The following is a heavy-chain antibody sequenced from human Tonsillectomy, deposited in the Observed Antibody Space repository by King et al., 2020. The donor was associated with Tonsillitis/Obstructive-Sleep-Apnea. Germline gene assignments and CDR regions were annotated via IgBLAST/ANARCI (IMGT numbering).Heavy chain of an antibody. CDR1: GGSFSGYY. D-gene: IGHD1-26*01. V-gene: IGHV4-34*01. J-gene: IGHJ4*02. Sequence: VQLQQWGAGLLKPSETLSLTCAVYGGSFSGYYWSWIRQPPGKGLEWIGKIKHSGSTNYNPSLKSRVTISVDTSKNQFSLKLSAVTAADTAVYYCARDFPVGATHGWDYWGQGTLVTVSS. CDR3: ARDFPVGATHGWDY. CDR2: IKHSGST.